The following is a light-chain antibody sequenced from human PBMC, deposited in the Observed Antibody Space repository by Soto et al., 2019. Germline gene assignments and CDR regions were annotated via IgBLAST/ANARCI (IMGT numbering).Light chain of an antibody. CDR1: RSNIGSHY. CDR2: RNN. Sequence: QSVLTQPPSASGTPGQRVTISCSGTRSNIGSHYVDWYQQLPGTAPKLLIYRNNQRPSGVPDRFSASKSGTSASLAISGLRSEDEADYYCAAWDDSLRVVFGGGTKVTVL. J-gene: IGLJ3*02. CDR3: AAWDDSLRVV. V-gene: IGLV1-47*01.